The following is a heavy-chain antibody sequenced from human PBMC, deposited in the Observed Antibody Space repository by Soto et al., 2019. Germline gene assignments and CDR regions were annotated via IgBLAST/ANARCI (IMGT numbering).Heavy chain of an antibody. D-gene: IGHD1-26*01. CDR1: GFSFSNYA. V-gene: IGHV3-33*01. Sequence: QVQLVESGGGVVQPGKSLILSCAASGFSFSNYAMHWVRQAPGKGLEWVAVIWYDGSNKYYADSVKGRFTISKDNSQTTVYLQMNSLRAEDSAVYYCTRDPYGGSRYYFDSWGQGTLVTVSS. J-gene: IGHJ4*02. CDR2: IWYDGSNK. CDR3: TRDPYGGSRYYFDS.